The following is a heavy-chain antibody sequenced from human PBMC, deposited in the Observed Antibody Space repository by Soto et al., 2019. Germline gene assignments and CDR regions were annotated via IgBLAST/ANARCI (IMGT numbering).Heavy chain of an antibody. V-gene: IGHV3-23*01. CDR2: IGTRTGDL. CDR3: AKRSPSGTYYFDY. D-gene: IGHD1-26*01. CDR1: GFAFTSYA. J-gene: IGHJ4*02. Sequence: GGSLRLSCAAFGFAFTSYAMTWVRQGPGKGLEWVSSIGTRTGDLLYADSMRGRFTISRDNSRNTLYLQMNSLTTEDTAIYYCAKRSPSGTYYFDYWGQGTLVTSPQ.